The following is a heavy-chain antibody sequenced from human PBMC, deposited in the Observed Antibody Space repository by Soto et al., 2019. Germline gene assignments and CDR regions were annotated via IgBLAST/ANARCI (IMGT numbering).Heavy chain of an antibody. J-gene: IGHJ6*02. Sequence: PGGSLRLSCAASGFTFSSYAMHWVRQAPGKGLEWVAVISYDGSNKYYADSVKGRFTISRDNSKNTLYLQMNSLRAEDTAVYYCARDELLDYYYYGMDVWGQGTTVTVSS. CDR1: GFTFSSYA. V-gene: IGHV3-30-3*01. CDR2: ISYDGSNK. CDR3: ARDELLDYYYYGMDV. D-gene: IGHD3-3*01.